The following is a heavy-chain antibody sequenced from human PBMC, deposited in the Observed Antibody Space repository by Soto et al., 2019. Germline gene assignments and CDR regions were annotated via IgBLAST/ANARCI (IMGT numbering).Heavy chain of an antibody. CDR1: GGTFSSYA. D-gene: IGHD2-2*01. V-gene: IGHV1-69*13. Sequence: GPSVKVSCKASGGTFSSYAISWVRQAPGQGLEWIGGIIPIFGTANYAQKFQGRVTITADESTSTAYMQMNSLRAEDSAVYYCAREQKTEVTPAPAFMDVWGKGTTVTVSS. CDR3: AREQKTEVTPAPAFMDV. J-gene: IGHJ6*03. CDR2: IIPIFGTA.